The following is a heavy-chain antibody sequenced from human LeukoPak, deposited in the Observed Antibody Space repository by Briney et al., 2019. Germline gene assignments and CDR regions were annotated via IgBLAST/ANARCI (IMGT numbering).Heavy chain of an antibody. V-gene: IGHV5-51*01. D-gene: IGHD6-19*01. CDR1: GYRFTTYW. CDR2: TYPGGSDT. J-gene: IGHJ4*02. CDR3: ARHVASSGWAHFDY. Sequence: GESLQISCEGSGYRFTTYWIGWVRQMPGKGLEWMGITYPGGSDTKYSPSFQGQVTISVDKSISTAYLQWTSLKASDTAIYYCARHVASSGWAHFDYWGQGTLVTVSS.